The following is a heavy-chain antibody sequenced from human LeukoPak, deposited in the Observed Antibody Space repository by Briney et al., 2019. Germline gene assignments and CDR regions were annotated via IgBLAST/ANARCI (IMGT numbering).Heavy chain of an antibody. CDR2: IIPILGIA. J-gene: IGHJ4*02. D-gene: IGHD4-17*01. CDR1: GGTFSSYA. V-gene: IGHV1-69*04. Sequence: ASVKVSCKASGGTFSSYAISWVRQAPGQGLEWMGRIIPILGIANYAQKFQGRVTITADKSTSTAYMELSSLRSEDTAVYYCARDPTDTTTVITFDYWGQGTLVTVSS. CDR3: ARDPTDTTTVITFDY.